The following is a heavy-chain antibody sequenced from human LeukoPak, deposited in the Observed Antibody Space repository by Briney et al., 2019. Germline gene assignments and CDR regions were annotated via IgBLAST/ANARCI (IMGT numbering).Heavy chain of an antibody. D-gene: IGHD6-19*01. J-gene: IGHJ4*02. V-gene: IGHV1-69*01. CDR1: GGTFTNYA. CDR2: IIPIFGTA. Sequence: GSSVKVSCKASGGTFTNYAISWVRQAPGQGLEWMGGIIPIFGTANYAQKFQGRVTITADESTSTAYMELSSLRSEDTAVYYCARAMDSSGWYDYWGQGTLVTVSS. CDR3: ARAMDSSGWYDY.